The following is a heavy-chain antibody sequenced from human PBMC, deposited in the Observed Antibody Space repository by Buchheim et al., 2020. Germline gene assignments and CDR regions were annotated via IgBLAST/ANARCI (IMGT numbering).Heavy chain of an antibody. CDR3: ARNSAPPDY. V-gene: IGHV3-11*05. Sequence: QVQLVESGGGLVKAGGSLRLSRAASGFSFGDYYMSWFRQAPGKGLEWVSCISGSSDSITYADSVRGRFTIARDNAKDSLYLQLEGLRGDDTAVYYCARNSAPPDYWGQGTL. J-gene: IGHJ4*02. CDR1: GFSFGDYY. D-gene: IGHD3-10*01. CDR2: ISGSSDSI.